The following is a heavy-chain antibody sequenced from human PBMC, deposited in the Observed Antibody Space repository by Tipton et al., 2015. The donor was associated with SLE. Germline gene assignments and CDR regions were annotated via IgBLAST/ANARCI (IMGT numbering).Heavy chain of an antibody. Sequence: TLSLTCTVSGGSISSSSYYWGWIRQPPGKGLEWLGSIYYSGSTYYNPSLKSRVTISVDTSKSQFSLKLSSVTAADTAVYYCARQTIVGATIDAFDIWGQGTMVTVSS. D-gene: IGHD1-26*01. CDR1: GGSISSSSYY. J-gene: IGHJ3*02. V-gene: IGHV4-39*01. CDR2: IYYSGST. CDR3: ARQTIVGATIDAFDI.